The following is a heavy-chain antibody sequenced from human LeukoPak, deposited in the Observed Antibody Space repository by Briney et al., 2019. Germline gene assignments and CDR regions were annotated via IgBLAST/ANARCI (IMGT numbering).Heavy chain of an antibody. D-gene: IGHD2-15*01. CDR1: GYTFTGSY. CDR3: ARGSCIGGNCHFDY. J-gene: IGHJ4*02. V-gene: IGHV1-18*04. Sequence: GASVKVSCKASGYTFTGSYIHWVRQAPGQGLEWMGWISPYNGNTNYAQNLQGRVTITTDTSTSITYMELRSLRSDDTAVYYCARGSCIGGNCHFDYWGQGTLVTVSS. CDR2: ISPYNGNT.